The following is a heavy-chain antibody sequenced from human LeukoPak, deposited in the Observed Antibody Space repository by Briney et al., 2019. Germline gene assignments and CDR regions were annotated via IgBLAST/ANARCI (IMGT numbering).Heavy chain of an antibody. CDR2: INHSGST. J-gene: IGHJ4*02. V-gene: IGHV4-34*01. CDR3: ALHCGGDCYGYYFDY. Sequence: PSETLSRTCAVYGGSFSGYYWSWIRQPPGKGLEWIGEINHSGSTNYNPSLKSRVTISVDTSKNQFSLKLSSVTAADTAVYYCALHCGGDCYGYYFDYWGQGTLVTVSS. CDR1: GGSFSGYY. D-gene: IGHD2-21*02.